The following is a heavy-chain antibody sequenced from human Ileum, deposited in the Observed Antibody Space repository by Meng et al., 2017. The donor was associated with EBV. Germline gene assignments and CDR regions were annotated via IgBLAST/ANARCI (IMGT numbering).Heavy chain of an antibody. CDR2: TDSGSSYI. CDR3: ARDVTSGSSID. D-gene: IGHD1-26*01. Sequence: EVQMVTSGGGLVKPGGSLRLSCAASGFTFSKNGMNWVRQTPGKGLEWVSSTDSGSSYIYYADSVKGRFTISRDNARNSLYLQMNSLRAEDTAVYYCARDVTSGSSIDWGQGTLVTVSS. J-gene: IGHJ4*02. V-gene: IGHV3-21*01. CDR1: GFTFSKNG.